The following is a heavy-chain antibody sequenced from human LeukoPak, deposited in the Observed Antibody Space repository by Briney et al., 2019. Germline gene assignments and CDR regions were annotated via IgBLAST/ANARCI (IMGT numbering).Heavy chain of an antibody. D-gene: IGHD2-2*01. J-gene: IGHJ6*04. CDR1: GGSISSYY. CDR3: ARGRNAACSSTSCPTNYYGMDV. Sequence: PSETLSLTCTASGGSISSYYWSWIRQPPGKGLEWIGYIYYSGSTNYNPSLKSRVTISVDTSKNQFSLKLSSVTAADTAVYYYARGRNAACSSTSCPTNYYGMDVWGKGTTVTVSS. CDR2: IYYSGST. V-gene: IGHV4-59*01.